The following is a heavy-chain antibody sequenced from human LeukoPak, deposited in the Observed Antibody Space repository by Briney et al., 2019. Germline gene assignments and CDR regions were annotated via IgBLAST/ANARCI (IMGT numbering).Heavy chain of an antibody. D-gene: IGHD3-22*01. CDR3: ARLESYDSSGYYPTG. CDR1: GGSISSGGYY. J-gene: IGHJ4*02. Sequence: SETLSLTCTVSGGSISSGGYYWSWIRQPPGKGLEWIEYIYHSGSTYYNPSLKSRVTISVDRSKNQFSLKLSSVTAADTAVYYRARLESYDSSGYYPTGWGQGTLVTVSS. CDR2: IYHSGST. V-gene: IGHV4-30-2*01.